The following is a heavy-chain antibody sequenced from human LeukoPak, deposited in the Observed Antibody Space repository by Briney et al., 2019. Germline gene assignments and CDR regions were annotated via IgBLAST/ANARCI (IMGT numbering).Heavy chain of an antibody. CDR3: AREGFPPKISDFWSGLGPYYYYGMDV. V-gene: IGHV1-46*01. CDR1: GYTFTSYY. Sequence: ASVKVSCKASGYTFTSYYMHWVRQAPGQGLEWMGIINPSGGSTSYTQKFQGRVTMTRDASTSTVYMELSSLRSEDTAVYYCAREGFPPKISDFWSGLGPYYYYGMDVWGQGTTVTVSS. J-gene: IGHJ6*02. CDR2: INPSGGST. D-gene: IGHD3-3*01.